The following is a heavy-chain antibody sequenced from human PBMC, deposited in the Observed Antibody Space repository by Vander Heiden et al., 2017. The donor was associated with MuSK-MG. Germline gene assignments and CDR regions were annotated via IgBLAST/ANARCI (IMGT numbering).Heavy chain of an antibody. CDR1: GFTFTSHG. CDR3: ARDLGVAFDY. Sequence: QVQLVESGGGVVQPGRYLRLSCTASGFTFTSHGIHWVRQAPGKGLEWVAISSYDGNYRKYADSVKGRFTISRDNSKNTVYLQMNSLSIEDTAIYYCARDLGVAFDYWGQGTLVTVSS. CDR2: SSYDGNYR. J-gene: IGHJ4*02. D-gene: IGHD3-3*01. V-gene: IGHV3-30*04.